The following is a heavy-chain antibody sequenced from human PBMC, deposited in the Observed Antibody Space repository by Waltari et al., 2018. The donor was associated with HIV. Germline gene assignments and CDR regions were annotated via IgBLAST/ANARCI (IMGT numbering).Heavy chain of an antibody. CDR3: ASPGYSYGEWGYYYYGMDV. V-gene: IGHV4-39*07. CDR2: IYYSGST. Sequence: QLQLQESGPGLVKPSETLSLTCTVSGGSISSSSYYWGWIRQPPGQGLEWIGSIYYSGSTYYNPSLKSRVTISVDTSKNQFSLKLSSVTAADTAVYYCASPGYSYGEWGYYYYGMDVWGQGTTVTVSS. D-gene: IGHD5-18*01. CDR1: GGSISSSSYY. J-gene: IGHJ6*02.